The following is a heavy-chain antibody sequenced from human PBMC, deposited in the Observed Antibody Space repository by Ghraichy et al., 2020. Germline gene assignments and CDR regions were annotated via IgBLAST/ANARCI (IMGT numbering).Heavy chain of an antibody. CDR1: GFPFSGYT. CDR2: INYNSNNL. J-gene: IGHJ6*02. Sequence: GGSLRLSCEVSGFPFSGYTMNWVRQAPGRGLEWISSINYNSNNLHYVDSVKGRFTISRDNAKDSLFLQMDSLRAEDTGVYYCARGSTYCTSTSCYGFYFGLDVWGQGTTVTVSS. V-gene: IGHV3-21*03. CDR3: ARGSTYCTSTSCYGFYFGLDV. D-gene: IGHD2-2*01.